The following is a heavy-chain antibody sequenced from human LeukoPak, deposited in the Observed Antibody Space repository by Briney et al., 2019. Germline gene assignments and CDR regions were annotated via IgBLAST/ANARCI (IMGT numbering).Heavy chain of an antibody. V-gene: IGHV1-2*02. CDR3: AIIYYYDSSGYYYEDDY. J-gene: IGHJ4*02. CDR1: GYTFTGYY. D-gene: IGHD3-22*01. Sequence: AASVKVSCKASGYTFTGYYMHWVRQAPGQGLEWMAWINPNSDGTNYAQTFQGRVTMTRDTSSSTAYMELSRLRSDDTAVYYCAIIYYYDSSGYYYEDDYWGQGTLVTVSS. CDR2: INPNSDGT.